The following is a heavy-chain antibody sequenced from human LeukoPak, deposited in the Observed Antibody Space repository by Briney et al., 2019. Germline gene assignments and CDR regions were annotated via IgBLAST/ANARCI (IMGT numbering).Heavy chain of an antibody. CDR1: GFTFSSYS. D-gene: IGHD6-13*01. J-gene: IGHJ3*02. Sequence: PGGSLRLSCAASGFTFSSYSMNWVCQAPGKGLEWVSSISSSSSYIYYADSVKGRFTISRDNAKNSLYLQMNSLRAEDTAVYYCARDRGMLAAAFDIWGQGTMVTVSS. CDR3: ARDRGMLAAAFDI. V-gene: IGHV3-21*01. CDR2: ISSSSSYI.